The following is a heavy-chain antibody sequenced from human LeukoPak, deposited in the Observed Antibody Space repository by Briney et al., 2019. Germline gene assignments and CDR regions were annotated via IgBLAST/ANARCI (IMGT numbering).Heavy chain of an antibody. CDR2: ISWNSYSI. CDR1: GFTFEDYA. CDR3: ARDGIYDFWSGYQYFQH. Sequence: GGSLRLSCAASGFTFEDYAMHWIRQVPGKGLEWVSGISWNSYSIGYADAVKGRFTISRDNAKNSLYLQMNSLRAEDTAVYYCARDGIYDFWSGYQYFQHWGQGTLVTVSS. V-gene: IGHV3-9*01. J-gene: IGHJ1*01. D-gene: IGHD3-3*01.